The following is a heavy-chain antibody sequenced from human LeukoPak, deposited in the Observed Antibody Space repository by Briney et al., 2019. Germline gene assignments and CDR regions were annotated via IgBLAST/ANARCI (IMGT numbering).Heavy chain of an antibody. Sequence: PGGSLRLSCAASGFTFSNAWMSWVRQAPGKGPEWVGRIKSKTDGGTTDYAAPVKGRFTISRDDSKNTLYLQMNSLETEDTAVYYCTTGFITVDGAFDIWGQGTMVTVSS. CDR3: TTGFITVDGAFDI. J-gene: IGHJ3*02. V-gene: IGHV3-15*01. CDR2: IKSKTDGGTT. CDR1: GFTFSNAW. D-gene: IGHD3-22*01.